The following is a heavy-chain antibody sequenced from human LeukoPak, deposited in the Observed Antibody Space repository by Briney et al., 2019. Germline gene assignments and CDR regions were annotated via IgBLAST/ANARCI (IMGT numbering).Heavy chain of an antibody. D-gene: IGHD5-24*01. J-gene: IGHJ4*02. CDR1: GFTFSSYA. Sequence: GRSLRLSCAASGFTFSSYAMHWVRQAPGKGLEYVPAISSNGGSTYYADSVKGRFTISRDNSKNTLYLQMSSLRAEDTAVYYCVKECRDGYTRAFDYWGQGTLVTVSS. CDR3: VKECRDGYTRAFDY. CDR2: ISSNGGST. V-gene: IGHV3-64D*06.